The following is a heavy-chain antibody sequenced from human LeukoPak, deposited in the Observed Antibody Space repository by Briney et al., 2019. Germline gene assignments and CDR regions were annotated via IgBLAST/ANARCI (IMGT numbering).Heavy chain of an antibody. CDR1: GFTFSRYA. V-gene: IGHV3-30*04. J-gene: IGHJ4*02. CDR2: ISSDGSNK. CDR3: AKKGATTGDFDY. Sequence: PGGSLRLSCAASGFTFSRYAMHWVRQAPGKGLEWVAVISSDGSNKYYADSVKGRFTISRDNSKNTLYLQMNSLRAEDTAVYYCAKKGATTGDFDYWGQGTLVTVSS. D-gene: IGHD1-26*01.